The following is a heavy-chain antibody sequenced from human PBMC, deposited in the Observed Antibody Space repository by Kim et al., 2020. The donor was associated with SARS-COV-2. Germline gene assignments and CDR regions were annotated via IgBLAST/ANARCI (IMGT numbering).Heavy chain of an antibody. D-gene: IGHD5-12*01. V-gene: IGHV3-72*01. CDR2: TRNRARGYTI. CDR3: ARSGAAALYQYPMDV. J-gene: IGHJ6*02. CDR1: GFTFSDHY. Sequence: GGSLRLSCAASGFTFSDHYMDWVRQVPGKGLEWVGRTRNRARGYTIEYAASVKGRFTISRDDSKNSLYLQMNSLKTEDTAVYYCARSGAAALYQYPMDVWGQGTTVTVSS.